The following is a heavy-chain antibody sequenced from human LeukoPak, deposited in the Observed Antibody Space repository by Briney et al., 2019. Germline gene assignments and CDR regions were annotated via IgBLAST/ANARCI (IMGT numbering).Heavy chain of an antibody. CDR2: IYYSGST. V-gene: IGHV4-59*01. Sequence: SETLSLTCTVSGGSISSYYWSWIRQPPGEGLEWIGYIYYSGSTNYNPSLKSRVTISVDTSKNQFSLKLSSVTAADTAVYYCARDRGPDYYDSSGYYSPFDYWGQGTLVTVSS. J-gene: IGHJ4*02. CDR1: GGSISSYY. D-gene: IGHD3-22*01. CDR3: ARDRGPDYYDSSGYYSPFDY.